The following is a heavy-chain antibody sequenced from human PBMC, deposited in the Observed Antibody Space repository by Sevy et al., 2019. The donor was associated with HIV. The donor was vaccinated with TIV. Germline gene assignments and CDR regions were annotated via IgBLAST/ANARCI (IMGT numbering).Heavy chain of an antibody. Sequence: GGSLRLSCAASGFTFSSYWMSWVRQAPGKGLEWVANIKQDGSEKYYVDSVKGRFTISRDNAKNSLYLQMNSLRAEDTAVYYCARVGFFGVHYFDYWGQGTLVTVSS. CDR1: GFTFSSYW. V-gene: IGHV3-7*03. CDR3: ARVGFFGVHYFDY. J-gene: IGHJ4*02. CDR2: IKQDGSEK. D-gene: IGHD3-3*02.